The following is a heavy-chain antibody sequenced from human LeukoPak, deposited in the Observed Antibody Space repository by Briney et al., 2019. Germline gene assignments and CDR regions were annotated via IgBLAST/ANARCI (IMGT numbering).Heavy chain of an antibody. Sequence: GGSLRLSCAASGFTLTSYGISWVRQAPGQGREWMGWISAYNGNTNYAQKLQGRVTMTTDTSTSTAYMELRSLRSDDTAVYYCARGAAYDSSADDAFDIWGQGTMVTVSS. V-gene: IGHV1-18*01. J-gene: IGHJ3*02. D-gene: IGHD3-22*01. CDR1: GFTLTSYG. CDR3: ARGAAYDSSADDAFDI. CDR2: ISAYNGNT.